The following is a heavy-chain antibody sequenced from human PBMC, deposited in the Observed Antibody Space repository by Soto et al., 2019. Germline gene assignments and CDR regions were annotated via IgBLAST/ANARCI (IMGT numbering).Heavy chain of an antibody. V-gene: IGHV3-20*04. CDR1: GFTFDDYG. Sequence: EVQLVESGGGVVRPGGSLRLSCAASGFTFDDYGMSWVRQAPGKGLEWVSGINWNGGSTGYADSVKGRFTISRDNAKNSLYMQMNSLRAEETALYYCARDDDYGDFRGLDYWGQGTLVTVSS. J-gene: IGHJ4*02. D-gene: IGHD4-17*01. CDR3: ARDDDYGDFRGLDY. CDR2: INWNGGST.